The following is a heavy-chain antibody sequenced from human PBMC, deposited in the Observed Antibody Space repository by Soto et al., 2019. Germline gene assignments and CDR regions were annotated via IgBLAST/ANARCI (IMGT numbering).Heavy chain of an antibody. Sequence: SETLSLTCAVSGGSISSGGYSWGWIRQPPGKGLEWIGYIYHSGSTYYNPSLKSRVTISVDTSKNQFSLKLSSVTAADTAVYYCARTGWGIYYYGMDVWGQGTTVTVS. CDR1: GGSISSGGYS. D-gene: IGHD3-16*01. V-gene: IGHV4-30-2*01. J-gene: IGHJ6*02. CDR3: ARTGWGIYYYGMDV. CDR2: IYHSGST.